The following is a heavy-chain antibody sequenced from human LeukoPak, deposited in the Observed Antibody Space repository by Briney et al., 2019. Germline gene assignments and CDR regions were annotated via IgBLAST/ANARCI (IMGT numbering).Heavy chain of an antibody. CDR2: IYYSGST. D-gene: IGHD2-2*01. J-gene: IGHJ6*03. CDR3: ARGGVCSSTSCYYYYYYMDV. Sequence: SETLSLTCTVSGGSISSHYWSWIRQPPGKGLEWIGYIYYSGSTNYNPSLKSRVTISVDTSKNQFSLKLSSVTAADTAVYYCARGGVCSSTSCYYYYYYMDVWGKGATVTVSS. V-gene: IGHV4-59*11. CDR1: GGSISSHY.